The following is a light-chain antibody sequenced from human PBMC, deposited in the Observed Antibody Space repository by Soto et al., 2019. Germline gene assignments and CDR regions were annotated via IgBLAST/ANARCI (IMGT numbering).Light chain of an antibody. J-gene: IGKJ4*01. CDR3: QQYGTAPLT. Sequence: EIVLTQSPGILSLSPGERATLSCRASQSVPSSYLAWYQQKPGQAPRLLIFTASTRATGIPDRFSGSGFGTDFTLTISRREPEDSPGYYGQQYGTAPLTFGGGAKVEI. CDR1: QSVPSSY. CDR2: TAS. V-gene: IGKV3-20*01.